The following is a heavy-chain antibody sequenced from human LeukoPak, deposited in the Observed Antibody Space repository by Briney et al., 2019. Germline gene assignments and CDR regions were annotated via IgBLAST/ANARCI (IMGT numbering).Heavy chain of an antibody. CDR1: GLTFSSYG. V-gene: IGHV3-30*18. Sequence: PGRSLRLSCAASGLTFSSYGMHWVRQAPGKGLEWVAVISYDGSNKYYADSVKGRFTISRDNSKNTLYLQMNSLRAEDTAVYYCAKDFGELIQLWFGPFDYWGQGTLVTVSS. D-gene: IGHD5-18*01. CDR2: ISYDGSNK. J-gene: IGHJ4*02. CDR3: AKDFGELIQLWFGPFDY.